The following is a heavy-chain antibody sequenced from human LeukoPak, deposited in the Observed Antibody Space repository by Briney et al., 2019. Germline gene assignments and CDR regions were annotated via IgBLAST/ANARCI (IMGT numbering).Heavy chain of an antibody. V-gene: IGHV4-59*01. CDR1: GGSISSYY. D-gene: IGHD3-10*01. J-gene: IGHJ5*02. Sequence: SETLSLTCTVSGGSISSYYWSWIRQPPGKGLEWIGYIYYSGSTNYNPSLKSRVTISVDTSKNQFSLKLSSVTAADTAVYYCARWVDITMVRGVPYNWFDPWGQGTLVTVSS. CDR2: IYYSGST. CDR3: ARWVDITMVRGVPYNWFDP.